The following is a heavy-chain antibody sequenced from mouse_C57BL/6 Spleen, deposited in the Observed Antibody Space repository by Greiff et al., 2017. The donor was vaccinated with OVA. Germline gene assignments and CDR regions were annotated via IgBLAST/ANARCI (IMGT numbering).Heavy chain of an antibody. CDR3: ARPFMISYAMDY. V-gene: IGHV5-17*01. J-gene: IGHJ4*01. D-gene: IGHD2-4*01. Sequence: DVKLVESGGGLVKPGGSLKLSCAASGFTFSDYGMHWVRQAPEKGLEWVAYISSGSSTIYYADTVKGRFTISRDNAKNTLFLQMTSLRSEDTAMYYCARPFMISYAMDYWGQGTSVTVSS. CDR1: GFTFSDYG. CDR2: ISSGSSTI.